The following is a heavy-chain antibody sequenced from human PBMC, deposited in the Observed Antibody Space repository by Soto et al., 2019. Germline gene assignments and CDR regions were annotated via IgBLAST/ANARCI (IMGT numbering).Heavy chain of an antibody. Sequence: QVQLVESGGGVVQPGRSLRLPCAASGFTFSSYGMHWVCQAPAKGLEWVPVISYDGSNKYYAVSVKGRFTISRDNSKNTLDLQMNSLRAEDTAVYYCAKELGWVIPQGFDYWGQGTLVTVSS. CDR3: AKELGWVIPQGFDY. CDR2: ISYDGSNK. D-gene: IGHD6-13*01. V-gene: IGHV3-30*18. CDR1: GFTFSSYG. J-gene: IGHJ4*02.